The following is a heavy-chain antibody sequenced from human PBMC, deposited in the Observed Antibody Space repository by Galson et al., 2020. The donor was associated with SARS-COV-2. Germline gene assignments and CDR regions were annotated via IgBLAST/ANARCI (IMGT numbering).Heavy chain of an antibody. J-gene: IGHJ4*02. CDR1: GYSISSGYY. CDR2: NYHSGST. Sequence: SETLSLTCAVSGYSISSGYYWGWIRQPPGKGLEWNGSNYHSGSTYYNPSLNSRVTISVDTSKNQFSRKLSSVTAADTAVYYCARGYSSSWYVGWGQGTLVTVSS. CDR3: ARGYSSSWYVG. V-gene: IGHV4-38-2*01. D-gene: IGHD6-13*01.